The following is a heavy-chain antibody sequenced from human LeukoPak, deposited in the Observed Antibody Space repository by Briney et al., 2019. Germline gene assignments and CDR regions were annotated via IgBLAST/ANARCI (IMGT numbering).Heavy chain of an antibody. J-gene: IGHJ6*02. CDR1: GYTFTGYY. V-gene: IGHV1-2*02. CDR3: ARGYYDSSGYPSGGMDV. CDR2: INPNSGGT. D-gene: IGHD3-22*01. Sequence: GASVKVSCKASGYTFTGYYMHWVRQAPGQGLEWVGWINPNSGGTNYAQKFQGRVTMTRDTSISTAYMELSRLRSDDTAVYYCARGYYDSSGYPSGGMDVWGQGTTVTVSS.